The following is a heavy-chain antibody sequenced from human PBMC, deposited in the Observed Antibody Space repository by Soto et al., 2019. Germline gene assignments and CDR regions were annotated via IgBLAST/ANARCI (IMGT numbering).Heavy chain of an antibody. CDR1: GYTFTTYG. V-gene: IGHV1-18*01. CDR2: ISAFSGNT. Sequence: QVHLLQSGAEVKMPGASVTVSCETSGYTFTTYGYNWLRQAPGQGLGWMGWISAFSGNTNYAQKFKARLTVTKDTSTTTVFMELTDLKSDDTAVYFCARDGSRTIDHWGQGTLVTVSS. CDR3: ARDGSRTIDH. J-gene: IGHJ4*02.